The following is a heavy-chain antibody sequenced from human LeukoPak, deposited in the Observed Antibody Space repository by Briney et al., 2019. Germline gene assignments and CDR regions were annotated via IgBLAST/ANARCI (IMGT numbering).Heavy chain of an antibody. Sequence: SVKVSCKAPGGTFSSYAISWLRQAPGQGLEWMGRIIPIFGTANYAQKFQGRVTITTDESTSTAYMELSSLRSEDTAVYYCARHPGIAVADYYFDYWGQGTLVTVSS. J-gene: IGHJ4*02. V-gene: IGHV1-69*05. D-gene: IGHD6-19*01. CDR3: ARHPGIAVADYYFDY. CDR1: GGTFSSYA. CDR2: IIPIFGTA.